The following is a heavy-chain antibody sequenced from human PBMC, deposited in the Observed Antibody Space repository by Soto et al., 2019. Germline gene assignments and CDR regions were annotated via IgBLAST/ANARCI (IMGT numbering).Heavy chain of an antibody. D-gene: IGHD6-6*01. CDR2: IIPIFGTA. V-gene: IGHV1-69*13. Sequence: ASVKVSCKASGGTFSSYAISWVRQAPGQGLEWMGGIIPIFGTANYAQKFQGRVTITAEESTSTAYMELSSLRSEDTAVYYCVYCSSTVRRHYCCRDVWGQGTTVTVSS. CDR3: VYCSSTVRRHYCCRDV. J-gene: IGHJ6*02. CDR1: GGTFSSYA.